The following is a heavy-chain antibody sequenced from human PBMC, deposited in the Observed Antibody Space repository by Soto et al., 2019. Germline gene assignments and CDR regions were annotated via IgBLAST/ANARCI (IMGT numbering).Heavy chain of an antibody. V-gene: IGHV3-9*01. CDR3: AKGAAMVTGYHYYYGMDV. Sequence: EVQLVESGGGLVRPGRSLRLSCAASAFTFDDYAMYWVRQAPGKGLEWVSGISWNSGSIGYADSVKGRFTISRDNAKKSLYLQMNSLRAEDTALYYCAKGAAMVTGYHYYYGMDVWGQGTTVTVSS. CDR2: ISWNSGSI. CDR1: AFTFDDYA. D-gene: IGHD5-18*01. J-gene: IGHJ6*02.